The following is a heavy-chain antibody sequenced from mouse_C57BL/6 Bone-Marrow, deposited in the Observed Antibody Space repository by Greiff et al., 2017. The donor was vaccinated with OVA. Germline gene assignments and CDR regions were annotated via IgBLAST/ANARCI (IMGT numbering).Heavy chain of an antibody. CDR2: ISSGGSYT. CDR1: GFTFSSYG. CDR3: ARHGGYLYYFDY. V-gene: IGHV5-6*01. Sequence: EVKLVESGGDLVKPGGSLKLSCAASGFTFSSYGMSWVRQTPDKRLEWVATISSGGSYTYYPDSVKGRFTISRDNAKNTRYLQMSSLKSEDTAMYYCARHGGYLYYFDYWGQGTTLTVSS. D-gene: IGHD5-1*01. J-gene: IGHJ2*01.